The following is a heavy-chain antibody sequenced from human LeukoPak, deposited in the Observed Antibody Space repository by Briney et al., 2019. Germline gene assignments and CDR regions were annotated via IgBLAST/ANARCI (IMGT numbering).Heavy chain of an antibody. CDR2: MNPNSGNT. J-gene: IGHJ6*03. D-gene: IGHD2-2*01. Sequence: ASVKVSCKASGYTFTSYDINRVRQATGQGLEWMGWMNPNSGNTGYAQKFQGRVAMTRDTSISTAYMELSSLRSEDTAVYYCARFGGTSRARNYYSYYYMDVWGKGTTVTVSS. CDR1: GYTFTSYD. CDR3: ARFGGTSRARNYYSYYYMDV. V-gene: IGHV1-8*01.